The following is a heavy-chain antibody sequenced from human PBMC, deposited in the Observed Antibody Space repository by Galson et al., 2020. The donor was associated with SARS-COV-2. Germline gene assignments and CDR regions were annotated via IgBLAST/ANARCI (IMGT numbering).Heavy chain of an antibody. Sequence: SETLSLTCSVSGGSISSTSYLWGWIRQPPGKGLQWIGSIYNTGSTQYNPSLESRATISVDTSKNHFSLKLSSVTAADTALYYCARQGVNMIVLVTVPGWYFDLWGRGTLVTVSS. D-gene: IGHD3-22*01. CDR1: GGSISSTSYL. J-gene: IGHJ2*01. V-gene: IGHV4-39*01. CDR3: ARQGVNMIVLVTVPGWYFDL. CDR2: IYNTGST.